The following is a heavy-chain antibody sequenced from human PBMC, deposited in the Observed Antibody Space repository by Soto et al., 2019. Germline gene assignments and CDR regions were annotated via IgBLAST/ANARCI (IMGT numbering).Heavy chain of an antibody. D-gene: IGHD2-15*01. CDR2: IIPMFDTP. CDR3: AKSGGLDRDFNY. Sequence: QVQLVQSGAEVKKPGSSVKVSRKASGGTFSSDSFSWVRQAPGQGLEWMGGIIPMFDTPIYAQKFQDRVTITADESASTAYMQLSCLRSGDTAVYYWAKSGGLDRDFNYWGQGSLVTVSS. V-gene: IGHV1-69*12. J-gene: IGHJ4*02. CDR1: GGTFSSDS.